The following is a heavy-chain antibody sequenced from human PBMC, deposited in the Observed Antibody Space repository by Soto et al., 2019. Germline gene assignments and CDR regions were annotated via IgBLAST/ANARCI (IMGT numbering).Heavy chain of an antibody. CDR1: GGSISSYY. D-gene: IGHD6-13*01. CDR2: IYYSGST. CDR3: ARRYGTVFDY. J-gene: IGHJ4*02. V-gene: IGHV4-59*01. Sequence: SETLSLTCTVSGGSISSYYWSWIRQPPGKGLEWIEYIYYSGSTNYNPSLKSRVTISVDTSKNQFSMKLSSVTAADTAVYYCARRYGTVFDYWGQGTLVTVSS.